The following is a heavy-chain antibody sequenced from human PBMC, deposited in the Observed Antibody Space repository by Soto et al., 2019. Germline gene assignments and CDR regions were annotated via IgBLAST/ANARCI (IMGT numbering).Heavy chain of an antibody. CDR3: ARGGGFCGADCYKGGIDY. D-gene: IGHD2-21*02. CDR2: ISNDGDDK. Sequence: QVQLVESGGGVVQPGRSLRLSCAASGFTFSPYTMHWVRQTPGKGLEWMAVISNDGDDKDYADSVKGRFTVSRDNSKSTLYLKMSSLRAEDTAVYYCARGGGFCGADCYKGGIDYWGQGTLVTVSP. CDR1: GFTFSPYT. J-gene: IGHJ4*02. V-gene: IGHV3-30-3*01.